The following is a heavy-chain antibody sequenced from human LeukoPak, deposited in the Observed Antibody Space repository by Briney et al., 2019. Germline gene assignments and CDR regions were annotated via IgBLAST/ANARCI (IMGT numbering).Heavy chain of an antibody. CDR1: GFTFSSYA. CDR3: AKEGQWLVLGYDY. D-gene: IGHD6-19*01. Sequence: GGSLRLSCAASGFTFSSYAMHWVRQAPGKGLEWVAVISYDGSNKYYADSVKGRFTISRDNSKNTLYLQMNSLRAEDTAVYYCAKEGQWLVLGYDYWGQGTLVTVSS. CDR2: ISYDGSNK. V-gene: IGHV3-30-3*01. J-gene: IGHJ4*02.